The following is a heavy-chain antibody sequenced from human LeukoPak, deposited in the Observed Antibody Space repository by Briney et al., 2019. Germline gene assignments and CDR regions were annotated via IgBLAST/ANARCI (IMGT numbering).Heavy chain of an antibody. D-gene: IGHD2-15*01. Sequence: LTGGSLRLSCAASGFTFSSSSMNWVRQAPGKGLEWVSYISSGSSSIFYADSVKGRFTISRDNAKNSLFLQMNSLRDEDTAVYYCARDPIVGARGSFDYWGQGTLVTVSS. V-gene: IGHV3-48*02. CDR1: GFTFSSSS. J-gene: IGHJ4*02. CDR3: ARDPIVGARGSFDY. CDR2: ISSGSSSI.